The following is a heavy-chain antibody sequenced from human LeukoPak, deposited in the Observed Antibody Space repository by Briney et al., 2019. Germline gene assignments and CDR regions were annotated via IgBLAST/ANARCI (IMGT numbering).Heavy chain of an antibody. CDR1: GYTFTCYY. Sequence: GASVTVSFTASGYTFTCYYMHWLRQAPGQGLEWMGVINSSGGTTSYAQKFQGRATMTRDTSTSTVYMELSSLRSEDTAGYYCARCGWYYFDYWGQGTLVTVSS. V-gene: IGHV1-46*01. J-gene: IGHJ4*02. CDR2: INSSGGTT. CDR3: ARCGWYYFDY. D-gene: IGHD6-19*01.